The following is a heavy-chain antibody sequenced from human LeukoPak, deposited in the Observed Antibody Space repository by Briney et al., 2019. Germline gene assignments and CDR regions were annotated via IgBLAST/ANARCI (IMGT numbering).Heavy chain of an antibody. CDR1: GFRFSSYA. D-gene: IGHD6-25*01. Sequence: GGSLRLSCAASGFRFSSYAMSWVRQAPGKGLEWVSVISGNGDNTYYADSVKGRFTISRDNSKNTLYLQINSLRAEDTAIYYCAKDRRYDSGLGAFDVWGQGTMVTVSS. V-gene: IGHV3-23*01. CDR3: AKDRRYDSGLGAFDV. CDR2: ISGNGDNT. J-gene: IGHJ3*01.